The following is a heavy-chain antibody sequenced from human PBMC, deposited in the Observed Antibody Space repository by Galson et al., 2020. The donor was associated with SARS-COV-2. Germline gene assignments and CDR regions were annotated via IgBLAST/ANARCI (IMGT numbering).Heavy chain of an antibody. J-gene: IGHJ4*02. V-gene: IGHV3-7*01. D-gene: IGHD3-10*01. CDR2: IKQDGSEK. CDR1: GFTFSSYW. Sequence: LSCAASGFTFSSYWMSWVRQAPGKGLEWVANIKQDGSEKYYVDSVKGRFTVSRDNAKNSLYLQMNSLRAEDTAVYYCARVSGSDPSFDYWGQGTLVTVSS. CDR3: ARVSGSDPSFDY.